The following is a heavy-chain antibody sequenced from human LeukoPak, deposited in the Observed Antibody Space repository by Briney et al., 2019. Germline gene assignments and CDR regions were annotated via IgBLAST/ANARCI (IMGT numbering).Heavy chain of an antibody. Sequence: PSETLSLTCTVSGGSISSSNDYWGWLRQPPGTGLEWIGSIYYSGSTYYNPSLKSRVIISIDTSKNQFSLKLSSVTAADTAVYYCAKGGILEWLRHWFDSWGQGTLVTVSS. D-gene: IGHD3-3*01. V-gene: IGHV4-39*07. CDR3: AKGGILEWLRHWFDS. J-gene: IGHJ5*01. CDR2: IYYSGST. CDR1: GGSISSSNDY.